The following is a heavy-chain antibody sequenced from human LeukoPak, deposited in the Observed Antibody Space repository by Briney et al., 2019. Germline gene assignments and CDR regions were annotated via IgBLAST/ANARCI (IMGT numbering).Heavy chain of an antibody. D-gene: IGHD3-22*01. CDR3: ARGSGNYYY. J-gene: IGHJ4*02. CDR1: GFTFSGYW. Sequence: TGGSLRPSCAASGFTFSGYWMSWVRQAPGKGLEWVANIKQDGSEKYHVDSVKGRFTISRDNAKNSMYLQMNSLRAEDTAVYYCARGSGNYYYWGQGTLVTVSS. CDR2: IKQDGSEK. V-gene: IGHV3-7*04.